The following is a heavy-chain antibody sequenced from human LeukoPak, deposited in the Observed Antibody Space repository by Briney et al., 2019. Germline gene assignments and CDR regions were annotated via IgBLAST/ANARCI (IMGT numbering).Heavy chain of an antibody. D-gene: IGHD3-10*01. Sequence: ASVKVSCKASGYTFTSYAMHWVRQAPGQRLEWMGWINAGNGNTKYSQKFQGRVTITRDTSASTAYMELSSLRSEDTAEYYCASNYYGSGWFDPWGQGTLVTVSS. J-gene: IGHJ5*02. CDR1: GYTFTSYA. CDR2: INAGNGNT. CDR3: ASNYYGSGWFDP. V-gene: IGHV1-3*01.